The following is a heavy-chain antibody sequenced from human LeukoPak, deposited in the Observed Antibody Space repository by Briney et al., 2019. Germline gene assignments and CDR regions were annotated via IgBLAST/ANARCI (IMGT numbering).Heavy chain of an antibody. V-gene: IGHV1-18*01. CDR1: GYTFTSYG. D-gene: IGHD2-15*01. CDR3: ARGDTLYCSGGSCYPGS. CDR2: ISAYNGNT. J-gene: IGHJ5*02. Sequence: ASVKVSCKASGYTFTSYGISWVRQAPGQGLEWMGWISAYNGNTNYAQKLQGRVTMTTDTSTSTAYMELSSLRSEDTAVYYCARGDTLYCSGGSCYPGSWGQGTLVTVSS.